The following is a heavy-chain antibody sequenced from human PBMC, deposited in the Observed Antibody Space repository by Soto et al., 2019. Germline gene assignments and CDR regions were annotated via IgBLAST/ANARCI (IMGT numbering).Heavy chain of an antibody. D-gene: IGHD1-1*01. J-gene: IGHJ3*02. Sequence: GGSLRLSCAASGFTVSSNYMSWVRQAPGKGLEWVSVIYSGGSTYYADSVEGRFTISRDNSKNTLYLQMNSLRAEDTAVYYCAAANWNEVAFDIWGQGTMVTVSS. V-gene: IGHV3-66*01. CDR3: AAANWNEVAFDI. CDR1: GFTVSSNY. CDR2: IYSGGST.